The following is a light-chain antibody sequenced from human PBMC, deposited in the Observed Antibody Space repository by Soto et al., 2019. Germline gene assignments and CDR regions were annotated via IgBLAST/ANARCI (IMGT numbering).Light chain of an antibody. Sequence: VLAKSLDLLAWLTREKNTLSCRASQSFTSSYVAWFQQKHGQAPRLLIYGASSRATGIPDRFSGSGSGTDFTLTISRLEPEDFGVYYCQHCGSSPFTFGEGTKVDIK. V-gene: IGKV3-20*01. CDR2: GAS. CDR1: QSFTSSY. CDR3: QHCGSSPFT. J-gene: IGKJ4*02.